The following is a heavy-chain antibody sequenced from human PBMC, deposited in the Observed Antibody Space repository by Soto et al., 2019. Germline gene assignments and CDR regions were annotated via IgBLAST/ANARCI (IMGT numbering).Heavy chain of an antibody. V-gene: IGHV3-48*02. D-gene: IGHD3-16*01. CDR3: ARDRSTALYY. J-gene: IGHJ4*02. Sequence: VQLVESGGGLVQPGGSLRLSCAASGFSFSSYAMNWVRQAPEKGLEWISYISSSSGTIFYADSVKGRFTISRDNAKNSLYLQMNSLRDEDTAVYYCARDRSTALYYWGQGTLVTVSS. CDR1: GFSFSSYA. CDR2: ISSSSGTI.